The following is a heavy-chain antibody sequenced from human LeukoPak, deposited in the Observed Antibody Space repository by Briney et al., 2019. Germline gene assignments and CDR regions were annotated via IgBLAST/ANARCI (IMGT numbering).Heavy chain of an antibody. V-gene: IGHV4-59*01. CDR1: GGSISSYY. D-gene: IGHD3-22*01. CDR3: ARAVSVYYSVYFDY. Sequence: SETLSLTCTVSGGSISSYYWSWIRQPPGKGLEWIGYIYYSGSTNYNPSLKSRVTISVDTSKNQFSLKLSSVTASDTAVYYCARAVSVYYSVYFDYWGQGTLVTVSS. CDR2: IYYSGST. J-gene: IGHJ4*02.